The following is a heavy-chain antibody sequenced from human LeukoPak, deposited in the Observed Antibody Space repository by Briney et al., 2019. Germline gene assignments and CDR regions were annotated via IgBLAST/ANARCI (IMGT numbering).Heavy chain of an antibody. J-gene: IGHJ5*01. CDR1: GYSISSGYY. CDR2: IYYTGST. CDR3: ARAVLATKSEHWFDS. V-gene: IGHV4-61*01. D-gene: IGHD2-8*01. Sequence: PSETLSLTCTVSGYSISSGYYWDWIRQPPGKGLEWIGYIYYTGSTNYNSSLKSRVTISVDTSKNQFSLNLSSVTAADTAMYYCARAVLATKSEHWFDSWGQGTLVTVSS.